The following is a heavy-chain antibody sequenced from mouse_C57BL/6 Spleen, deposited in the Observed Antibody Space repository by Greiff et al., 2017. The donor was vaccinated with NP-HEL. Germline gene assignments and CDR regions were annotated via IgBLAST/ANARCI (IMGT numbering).Heavy chain of an antibody. D-gene: IGHD3-2*02. CDR3: AKEDSSWAWFAY. Sequence: QVQLQQPGAELVRPGSSVKLSCKASGYTFTSYWMHWVKQSPIQGLEWIGNIDPSDSETHYNQKFKDKATLTVDKSSSTAYMQLSSLTSEDSAVYYCAKEDSSWAWFAYWGKGTLVTVSA. CDR1: GYTFTSYW. V-gene: IGHV1-52*01. J-gene: IGHJ3*01. CDR2: IDPSDSET.